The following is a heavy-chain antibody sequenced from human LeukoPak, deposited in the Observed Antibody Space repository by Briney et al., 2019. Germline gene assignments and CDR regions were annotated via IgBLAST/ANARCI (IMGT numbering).Heavy chain of an antibody. D-gene: IGHD3-22*01. CDR2: IWYDGINK. CDR1: VFTFTTYG. CDR3: AKDLDVSCYHLYRN. Sequence: PGRSLRLSCAASVFTFTTYGLHGVRQAPGKGLEWVAVIWYDGINKYYTDSVKGRFTISRDNSKSTLHLQMSSLRVEDTALNECAKDLDVSCYHLYRNWGQGTLVTVSS. V-gene: IGHV3-33*06. J-gene: IGHJ4*02.